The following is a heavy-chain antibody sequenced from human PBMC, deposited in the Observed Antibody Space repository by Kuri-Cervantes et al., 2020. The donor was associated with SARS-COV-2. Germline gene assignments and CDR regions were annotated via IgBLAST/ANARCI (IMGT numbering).Heavy chain of an antibody. CDR2: VYYDGST. D-gene: IGHD1-14*01. CDR1: GFTVSSNY. V-gene: IGHV4-59*05. J-gene: IGHJ6*02. CDR3: ARHPRNPGMDV. Sequence: ESLKISCAASGFTVSSNYMSWVRQPPGKGPEWIGSVYYDGSTYYTPSLKSRVTISVDTSKTQFSLKVSSVTAADTAVYYCARHPRNPGMDVWGQGTTVTVSS.